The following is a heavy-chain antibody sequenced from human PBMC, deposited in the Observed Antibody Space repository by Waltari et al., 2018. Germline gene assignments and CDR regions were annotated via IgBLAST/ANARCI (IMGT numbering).Heavy chain of an antibody. CDR3: ARGGDCSGGSCPSVDY. D-gene: IGHD2-15*01. J-gene: IGHJ4*02. CDR1: GYTFTSYA. CDR2: INAGNGNT. Sequence: QVQLVQSGAEVKKPGASVKVSCKASGYTFTSYAMHCVRQAPGQRLEWMGWINAGNGNTKYSQKFQGRVTITRDTSASTAYMELSSLRSEDTAVYYCARGGDCSGGSCPSVDYWGQGTLVTVSS. V-gene: IGHV1-3*01.